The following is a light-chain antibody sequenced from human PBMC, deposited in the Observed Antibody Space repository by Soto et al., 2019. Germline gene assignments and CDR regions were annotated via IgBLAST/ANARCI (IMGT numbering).Light chain of an antibody. J-gene: IGLJ3*02. V-gene: IGLV1-47*01. CDR2: RNN. CDR3: AARDDSLSGANWV. CDR1: SSNIGSNY. Sequence: QSVLTQPPSASGTPGQRVTISCSGSSSNIGSNYVYWYQQLPGTAPKLLIYRNNQRPSGVPDRFSGSKSGTSASLAISGLRSEDEADYYCAARDDSLSGANWVFGGGTKLTVL.